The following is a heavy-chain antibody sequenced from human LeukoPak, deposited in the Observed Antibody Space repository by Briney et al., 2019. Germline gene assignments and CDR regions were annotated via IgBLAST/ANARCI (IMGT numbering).Heavy chain of an antibody. V-gene: IGHV3-23*01. CDR3: ARVDTVMAYYFDL. CDR2: IRGNGDGP. D-gene: IGHD5-18*01. Sequence: PGGSLRLSCAASGFTFSSSAMSWVRQAPGKGLEWVSGIRGNGDGPYYADSVKGRFTISGDNSKNTMYLQMNSLRAEDTAVYYCARVDTVMAYYFDLWGQGTLVTVSS. J-gene: IGHJ4*02. CDR1: GFTFSSSA.